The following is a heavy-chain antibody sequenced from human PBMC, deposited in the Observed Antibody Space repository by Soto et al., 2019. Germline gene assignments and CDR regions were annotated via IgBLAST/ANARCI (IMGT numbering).Heavy chain of an antibody. CDR3: AREGETYCGGDCYSDAFDI. Sequence: SVKVSCKASGGTFSSYAISWVRQAPGQGLEWMGGIIPIFGTANYAQKFQGRVTITADESTSTAYMELSSLRSEDTAVYYCAREGETYCGGDCYSDAFDIWGQGTMVTVS. CDR2: IIPIFGTA. D-gene: IGHD2-21*02. V-gene: IGHV1-69*13. CDR1: GGTFSSYA. J-gene: IGHJ3*02.